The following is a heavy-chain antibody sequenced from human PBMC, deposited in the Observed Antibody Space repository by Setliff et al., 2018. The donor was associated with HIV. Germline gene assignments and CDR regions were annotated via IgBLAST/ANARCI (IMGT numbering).Heavy chain of an antibody. J-gene: IGHJ3*02. Sequence: GESLKISCKSSGYSFTTYWIGWVRQMPGKGLEWMAIIYPGDSDARYSPSFQGQVTISADKSISTAYLQWSSLKASDTAMYYCARRREFDILTGRNEAFDIWGQGTMVTVSS. CDR3: ARRREFDILTGRNEAFDI. D-gene: IGHD3-9*01. CDR2: IYPGDSDA. V-gene: IGHV5-51*01. CDR1: GYSFTTYW.